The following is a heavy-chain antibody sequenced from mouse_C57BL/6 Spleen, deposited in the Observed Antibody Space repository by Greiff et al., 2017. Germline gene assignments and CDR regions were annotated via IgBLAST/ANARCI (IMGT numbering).Heavy chain of an antibody. J-gene: IGHJ4*01. CDR1: GYTFTDYE. CDR3: TTANFFYYAMDY. V-gene: IGHV1-15*01. D-gene: IGHD3-3*01. CDR2: IDPETGGT. Sequence: QVHVKQSGAELVRPGASVTLSCKASGYTFTDYEMHWVKQTPVHGLEWIGAIDPETGGTAYNQKFKGKAILTADKSSSTAYMELRSLTSEDSAVYYCTTANFFYYAMDYWGQGTSVTVSS.